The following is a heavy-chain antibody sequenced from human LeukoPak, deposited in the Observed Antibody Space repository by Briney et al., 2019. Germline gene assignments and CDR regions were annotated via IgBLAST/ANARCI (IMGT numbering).Heavy chain of an antibody. CDR1: GYSISSSSYY. D-gene: IGHD3-3*01. CDR2: IYYSGST. CDR3: ASLPTIFGVVFAGWFDP. V-gene: IGHV4-39*01. Sequence: SETLSLTCTVSGYSISSSSYYWGWIRQPPGKGLEWIGSIYYSGSTYYNPSLKSRVTISVDTSKNQFSLKLSSVTAADTAVYYCASLPTIFGVVFAGWFDPWGQGTLVTVSS. J-gene: IGHJ5*02.